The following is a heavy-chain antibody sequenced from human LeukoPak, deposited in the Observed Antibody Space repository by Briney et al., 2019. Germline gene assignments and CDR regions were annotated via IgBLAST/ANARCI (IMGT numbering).Heavy chain of an antibody. J-gene: IGHJ5*02. Sequence: GGSLRLSCAASGFTFTSYAMSWGRQPRGTGLEWVSTISAGGGSTYYADSVKGRFTISRDTSKNTLYLQMNRLRADDTAVYYCAKYYYGSGSPGDWFDPWGQGTLVTVSS. D-gene: IGHD3-10*01. CDR3: AKYYYGSGSPGDWFDP. CDR2: ISAGGGST. V-gene: IGHV3-23*01. CDR1: GFTFTSYA.